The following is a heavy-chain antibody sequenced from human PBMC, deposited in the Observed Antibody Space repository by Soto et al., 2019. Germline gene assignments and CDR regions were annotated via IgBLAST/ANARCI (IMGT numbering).Heavy chain of an antibody. CDR1: GGSFSGYY. J-gene: IGHJ6*02. V-gene: IGHV4-34*01. CDR2: INHSGST. D-gene: IGHD3-10*01. Sequence: SETLSLTCAVYGGSFSGYYWSWIRQPPGKGLEWIGEINHSGSTNYNPSLKSRVAISVDTSKNQFSLKLSSVTAADTAVYYCARGPLGLLWFGAPPPVGGMDVWGQGTTVTVSS. CDR3: ARGPLGLLWFGAPPPVGGMDV.